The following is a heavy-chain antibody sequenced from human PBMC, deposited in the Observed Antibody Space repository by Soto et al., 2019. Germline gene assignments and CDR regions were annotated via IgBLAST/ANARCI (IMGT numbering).Heavy chain of an antibody. Sequence: GGSLRLSCSASGLTFSSYDMNWVRQAPGKGLEWVSGIGGSGESTYYPDSVKGRFTISRDNSKNTLYLEMNSLRVEDTAVYYCAKDPQYDFWSGYYNFAMDVWGQGTTVTVSS. CDR2: IGGSGEST. CDR3: AKDPQYDFWSGYYNFAMDV. D-gene: IGHD3-3*01. CDR1: GLTFSSYD. J-gene: IGHJ6*02. V-gene: IGHV3-23*01.